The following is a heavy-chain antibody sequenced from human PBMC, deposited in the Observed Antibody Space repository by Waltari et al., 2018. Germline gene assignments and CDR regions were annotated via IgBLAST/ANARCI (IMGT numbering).Heavy chain of an antibody. D-gene: IGHD1-1*01. CDR2: VRGDGKT. J-gene: IGHJ4*02. V-gene: IGHV4-4*02. Sequence: QLQLQESGPGLVKPSGTLSLICAVSGDSMSTSDYWSWVRQPPGKGLEWIGQVRGDGKTNSNPSCASRVTMSLDTSTYHFALKLTSATAADTALYYCARDRGRGLYLDTWGQGTLVTVSP. CDR3: ARDRGRGLYLDT. CDR1: GDSMSTSDY.